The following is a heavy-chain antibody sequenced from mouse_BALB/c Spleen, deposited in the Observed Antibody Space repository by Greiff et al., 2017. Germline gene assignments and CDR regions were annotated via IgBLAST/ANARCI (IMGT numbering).Heavy chain of an antibody. V-gene: IGHV1-54*01. J-gene: IGHJ3*01. D-gene: IGHD4-1*01. Sequence: QVQLKESGAELVRPGTSVKVSCKASGYAFTNYLIEWVKQRPGQGLEWIGVINPGSGGTNYNEKFKGKATLTADKSSSTAYMQLSSLTSDDSAVYFCARQLTGSAYWGQGTLVTVSA. CDR3: ARQLTGSAY. CDR1: GYAFTNYL. CDR2: INPGSGGT.